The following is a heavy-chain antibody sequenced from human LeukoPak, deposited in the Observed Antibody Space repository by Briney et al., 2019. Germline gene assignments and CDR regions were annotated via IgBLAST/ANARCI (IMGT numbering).Heavy chain of an antibody. CDR3: ARAQAGEYSGYDD. V-gene: IGHV3-23*01. CDR2: ISGGGGAT. D-gene: IGHD5-12*01. Sequence: GGSLRLSCAASGFTFSSFAMTWVRQAPGKGLEWVSGISGGGGATYYADSVKGRFTISRDNAKDSLYLQMNSLRAEDTAVYYCARAQAGEYSGYDDWGQGTLVTVSS. CDR1: GFTFSSFA. J-gene: IGHJ4*02.